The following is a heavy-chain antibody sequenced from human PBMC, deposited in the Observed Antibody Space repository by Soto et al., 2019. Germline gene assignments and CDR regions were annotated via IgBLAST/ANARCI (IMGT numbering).Heavy chain of an antibody. V-gene: IGHV4-4*08. CDR3: ARDAIRGSAAMKTY. CDR1: GFTFSSYN. CDR2: VYSTGST. Sequence: GSLRLSCIVSGFTFSSYNMNWVRQPPGEGLEWLGYVYSTGSTYYNPSLKSRISMSVDTSKNQFSLILSSVSAADTAVYYCARDAIRGSAAMKTYWGLGTLVTVSS. J-gene: IGHJ4*02.